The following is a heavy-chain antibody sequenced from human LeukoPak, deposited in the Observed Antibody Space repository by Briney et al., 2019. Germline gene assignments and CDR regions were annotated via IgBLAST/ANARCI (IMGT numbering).Heavy chain of an antibody. CDR2: IKQDGSEK. Sequence: GGSLRLSCAASGFTFSSYAMSWVRQAPGKGLEWVANIKQDGSEKYYVDSVKGRFTISRDNAKNSLYLQMNSLRAEDTAVYYCARSSGGSCTGDYWGQGTLVTVPS. V-gene: IGHV3-7*01. CDR1: GFTFSSYA. J-gene: IGHJ4*02. D-gene: IGHD2-15*01. CDR3: ARSSGGSCTGDY.